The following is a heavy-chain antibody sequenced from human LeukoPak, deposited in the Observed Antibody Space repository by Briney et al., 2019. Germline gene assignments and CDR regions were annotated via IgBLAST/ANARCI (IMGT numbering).Heavy chain of an antibody. CDR3: ARAGSSGYYLFDY. Sequence: PSETLSLTCTVSGGSISSYYWSWIRQPPGKGLEWIGYIYYSGSTNYNPSLKSRVTISVDTSKNQFSLKLSSVTAADTAVYYCARAGSSGYYLFDYWGQGTLVTVSS. CDR1: GGSISSYY. CDR2: IYYSGST. V-gene: IGHV4-59*01. J-gene: IGHJ4*02. D-gene: IGHD3-22*01.